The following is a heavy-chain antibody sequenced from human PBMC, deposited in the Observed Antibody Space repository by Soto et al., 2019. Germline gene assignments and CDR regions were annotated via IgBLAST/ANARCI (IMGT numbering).Heavy chain of an antibody. V-gene: IGHV3-73*01. CDR1: GFTLSGSA. CDR2: IRSKANNYAT. D-gene: IGHD6-19*01. CDR3: TSGLIAVADTNFDY. J-gene: IGHJ4*02. Sequence: EVQLVESGGGLVQPGGSLKLSCAASGFTLSGSAMHWVRQASGKGLEWVGRIRSKANNYATAYAASVKGRFTISRDDSKNTAYLQMNSLKTEDTAVYYCTSGLIAVADTNFDYWGQGTLVTVSS.